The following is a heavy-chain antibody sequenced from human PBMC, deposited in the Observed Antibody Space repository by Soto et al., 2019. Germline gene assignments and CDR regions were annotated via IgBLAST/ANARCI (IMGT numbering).Heavy chain of an antibody. Sequence: QVQLVQSGAEVKKPGASVKVSCKASGYTFTSYGISWVRQAPGQGLEWMGWISAYNGNTNYAQKLQCRVTMTTDTSTSTAYMELRSLRSDDSAVYYCARDRLKDYDFWSGYYPRAFQHWGQGTLVTVSS. V-gene: IGHV1-18*01. CDR3: ARDRLKDYDFWSGYYPRAFQH. CDR1: GYTFTSYG. CDR2: ISAYNGNT. D-gene: IGHD3-3*01. J-gene: IGHJ1*01.